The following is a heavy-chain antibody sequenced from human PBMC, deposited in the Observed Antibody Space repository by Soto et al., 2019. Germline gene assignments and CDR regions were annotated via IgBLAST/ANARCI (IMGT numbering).Heavy chain of an antibody. Sequence: SETLSLTCTVSGGSISSRSYYWGWIRQPPGKGLEWIVSIYYSGSTYYNPSLKSRVTVSVDTSKNQFSLKLSSVTAADTAVYYCYADPNAVMDVWGQGTTVTVSS. J-gene: IGHJ6*02. CDR3: YADPNAVMDV. V-gene: IGHV4-39*01. D-gene: IGHD2-2*01. CDR2: IYYSGST. CDR1: GGSISSRSYY.